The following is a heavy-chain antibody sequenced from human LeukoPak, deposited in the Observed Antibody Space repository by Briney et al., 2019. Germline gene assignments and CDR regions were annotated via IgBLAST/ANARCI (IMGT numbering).Heavy chain of an antibody. J-gene: IGHJ3*02. CDR2: IGSISYT. V-gene: IGHV3-21*05. CDR1: GFTFSSYG. D-gene: IGHD1-26*01. Sequence: PGGSLRLSCAASGFTFSSYGMHWVRQAPGKGLEWVSYIGSISYTNYADSVKGRFTISSDNAKNSLYLQMNSLRAEDTAVYYCARTGWELLRFGAFDIWGQGTMVTVSS. CDR3: ARTGWELLRFGAFDI.